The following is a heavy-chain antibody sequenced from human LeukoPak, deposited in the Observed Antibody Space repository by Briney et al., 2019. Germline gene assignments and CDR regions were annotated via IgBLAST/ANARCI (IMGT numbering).Heavy chain of an antibody. Sequence: GGSLRLSCAASEFTFSSYSMNWVRQAPGKGLEWVSSISSSSSYIYYADSVKGRFTISRDNAKNSLYLQMNSLRAEDTAVYYCARDLEAYYGSGSYDTRPFDYWGQGTLVTVSS. CDR1: EFTFSSYS. V-gene: IGHV3-21*01. CDR3: ARDLEAYYGSGSYDTRPFDY. J-gene: IGHJ4*02. D-gene: IGHD3-10*01. CDR2: ISSSSSYI.